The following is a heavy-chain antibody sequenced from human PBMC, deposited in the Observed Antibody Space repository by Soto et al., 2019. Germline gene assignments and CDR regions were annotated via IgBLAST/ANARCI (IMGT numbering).Heavy chain of an antibody. Sequence: PSETLSLTCTVSGGSISSYYWSWIRQPAGKGLEWIGRIYTSGSTNYNPSLKSRVTMSVDTSKNQFSLKLSSVTAADTAVYYCARDRYYYDSSGYYYAFDIWGQGTMVTV. CDR3: ARDRYYYDSSGYYYAFDI. CDR1: GGSISSYY. D-gene: IGHD3-22*01. V-gene: IGHV4-4*07. J-gene: IGHJ3*02. CDR2: IYTSGST.